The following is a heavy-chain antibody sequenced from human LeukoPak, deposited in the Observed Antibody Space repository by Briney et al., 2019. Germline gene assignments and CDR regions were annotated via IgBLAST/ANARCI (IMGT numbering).Heavy chain of an antibody. D-gene: IGHD3-3*01. Sequence: SETLSLTCAVYGGSFSGYYWSWIRQPPGKGLEWIGEINHSGSTNYNPSLKSRVTISADTSKNQFSLKLSSVTAADTAVYYCASTKYYDFWSGYYTDYYFDYWGQGTLVTV. CDR2: INHSGST. J-gene: IGHJ4*02. V-gene: IGHV4-34*01. CDR3: ASTKYYDFWSGYYTDYYFDY. CDR1: GGSFSGYY.